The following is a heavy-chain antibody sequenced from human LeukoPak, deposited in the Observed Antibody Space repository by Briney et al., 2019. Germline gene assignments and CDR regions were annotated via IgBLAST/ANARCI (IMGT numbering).Heavy chain of an antibody. V-gene: IGHV4-39*07. D-gene: IGHD3-10*01. Sequence: SETLSLTCTVSGGSISSNSYYWGWIRQPPGKGLEWIGSIYYSGSTYYNPSLKSRVSISVDTSKNQFSLKLSSVTAADTAVYYCARAGGFTMVRGAVNNWFDPWGQGTLVTVSS. CDR1: GGSISSNSYY. CDR2: IYYSGST. CDR3: ARAGGFTMVRGAVNNWFDP. J-gene: IGHJ5*02.